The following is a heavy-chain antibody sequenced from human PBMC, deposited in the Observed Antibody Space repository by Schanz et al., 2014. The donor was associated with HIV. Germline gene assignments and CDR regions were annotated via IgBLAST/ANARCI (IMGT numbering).Heavy chain of an antibody. CDR2: IWYDGSNK. CDR1: GFTFNSYA. D-gene: IGHD3-10*01. V-gene: IGHV3-33*08. CDR3: ARGSGPYYYYYGMDV. J-gene: IGHJ6*02. Sequence: VQLVESGGGLVKPGGSLRLSCVASGFTFNSYAMHWVRQAPGKGLEWVAVIWYDGSNKYYADSVKGRFTISRDNSKNTLYLQMNSLRADDTAVYYCARGSGPYYYYYGMDVWGQGTTVTVSS.